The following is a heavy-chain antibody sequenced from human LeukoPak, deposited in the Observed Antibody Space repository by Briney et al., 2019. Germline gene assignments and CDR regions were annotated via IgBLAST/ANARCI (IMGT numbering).Heavy chain of an antibody. V-gene: IGHV3-21*01. CDR1: GFTFSSYS. CDR3: AREGDYYGSGSYFNHDAFDI. CDR2: ISSSSYI. D-gene: IGHD3-10*01. Sequence: TGGSLRLSCAASGFTFSSYSMNWVRQAPGKGLEWVSSISSSSYIYYADSVKGRFTISRDNAKNSLYLQMNSLRAEDTAVYYCAREGDYYGSGSYFNHDAFDIWGQGTMVTVSS. J-gene: IGHJ3*02.